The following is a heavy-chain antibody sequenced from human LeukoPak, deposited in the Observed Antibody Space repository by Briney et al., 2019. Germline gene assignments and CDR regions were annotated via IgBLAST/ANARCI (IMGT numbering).Heavy chain of an antibody. D-gene: IGHD6-6*01. CDR1: GYSFTTYG. J-gene: IGHJ5*02. Sequence: ASVKVSCKASGYSFTTYGITWVRQAPGQGLEWMGWISAYNGNTNYAQKLQGRVTMTTDTSTSTAYMELRSLTSDDTAVYYCARDMRAARPNWFDPWGEGTLVSVSS. V-gene: IGHV1-18*01. CDR2: ISAYNGNT. CDR3: ARDMRAARPNWFDP.